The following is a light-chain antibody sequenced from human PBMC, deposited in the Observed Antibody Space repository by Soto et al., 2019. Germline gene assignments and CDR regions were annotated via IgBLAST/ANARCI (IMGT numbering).Light chain of an antibody. V-gene: IGLV2-14*01. CDR3: SSYTSSSTNVV. Sequence: QSVLTQPASVSGSPGQSITISCTGTSSDVGGYNYVSWYQQHPGKAPKLIIYEVSNRPSGVSNRFSGSKSGNTASLTISGLQAEDEADYYCSSYTSSSTNVVLGNGTKVTVL. CDR2: EVS. CDR1: SSDVGGYNY. J-gene: IGLJ1*01.